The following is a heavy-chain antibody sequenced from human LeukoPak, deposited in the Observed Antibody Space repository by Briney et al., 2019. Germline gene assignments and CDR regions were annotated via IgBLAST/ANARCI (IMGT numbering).Heavy chain of an antibody. CDR1: GYTFTSYG. V-gene: IGHV1-69*13. D-gene: IGHD5-18*01. Sequence: GASVKVSCKASGYTFTSYGISWVRQAPGQGLEWMGGIIPIFGTANYAQKFQGRVTITADESASTAYMELSSLRSEDTAVYYCARCGYSDGWSCDHWGQGTLVTVSS. J-gene: IGHJ5*02. CDR3: ARCGYSDGWSCDH. CDR2: IIPIFGTA.